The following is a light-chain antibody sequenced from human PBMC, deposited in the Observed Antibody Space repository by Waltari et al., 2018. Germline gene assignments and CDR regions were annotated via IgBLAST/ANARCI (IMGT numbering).Light chain of an antibody. Sequence: QSVLTQPPSASGTPGQRVTISCSGSSSNIGSNTVNWYQHLPGTAPKRLIYTNDHRPSGVPDRFSGSKSGTSASLAIGGRQSEDEAAYYCAAWDDSLNGFYVFGTGTKVTVL. CDR1: SSNIGSNT. V-gene: IGLV1-44*01. J-gene: IGLJ1*01. CDR2: TND. CDR3: AAWDDSLNGFYV.